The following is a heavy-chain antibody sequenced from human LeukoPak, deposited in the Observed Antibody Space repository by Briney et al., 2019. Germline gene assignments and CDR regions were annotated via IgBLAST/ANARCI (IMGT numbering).Heavy chain of an antibody. CDR2: INHSGST. Sequence: SETLSLTCAVYGGSFSGYYWSWIRQPPGKGLEWIGEINHSGSTNYNPSLKSRVTISVDTSKNQFSLKLSSVTAADTAVYYCARDSSHAAAGENWFDPWGQGTLVTVSS. CDR1: GGSFSGYY. V-gene: IGHV4-34*01. J-gene: IGHJ5*02. CDR3: ARDSSHAAAGENWFDP. D-gene: IGHD6-13*01.